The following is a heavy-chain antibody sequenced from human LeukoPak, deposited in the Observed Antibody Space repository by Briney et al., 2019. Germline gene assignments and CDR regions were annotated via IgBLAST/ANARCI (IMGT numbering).Heavy chain of an antibody. CDR1: GFTFSSYS. Sequence: PGGSLRLSCAASGFTFSSYSMNWVRQAPGKGLEWVSYISSSSSTIYYADSVKGRFTISRDNAKNSLYLQMNSLRAEDTALYYCAKDLKPLVRGVIPGSWGQGTLVTVSS. CDR3: AKDLKPLVRGVIPGS. D-gene: IGHD3-10*01. CDR2: ISSSSSTI. V-gene: IGHV3-48*04. J-gene: IGHJ5*02.